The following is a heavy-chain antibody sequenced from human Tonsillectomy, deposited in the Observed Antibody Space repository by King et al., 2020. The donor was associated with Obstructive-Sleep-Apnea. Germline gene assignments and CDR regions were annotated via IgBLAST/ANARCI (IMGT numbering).Heavy chain of an antibody. Sequence: VQLQESGPGLVKPSETLSLTCTVSGGSISSYYWSWIRQPPGKGLEWIGYIYYSGSTNYNPSLKSRVTISVDTSKNQFSLKLSSVTAADTAVYYCAREEVCYNSYYFDYWGQGTLVTVSS. J-gene: IGHJ4*02. CDR2: IYYSGST. CDR1: GGSISSYY. V-gene: IGHV4-59*01. CDR3: AREEVCYNSYYFDY. D-gene: IGHD1-1*01.